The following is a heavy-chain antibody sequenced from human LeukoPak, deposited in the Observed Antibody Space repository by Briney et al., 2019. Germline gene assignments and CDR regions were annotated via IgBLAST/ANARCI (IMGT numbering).Heavy chain of an antibody. V-gene: IGHV1-2*02. CDR1: GYTFTGYL. J-gene: IGHJ2*01. CDR2: INPNTGDT. Sequence: ASVKVSCKASGYTFTGYLLHWMRQAPGQGLEWMGWINPNTGDTNYAQKFQGRVTMTRDTSSSTASMDLSWLRSDDTAQYFCAKVKAGSSCRFELWGRGSLVTVSS. CDR3: AKVKAGSSCRFEL. D-gene: IGHD1-26*01.